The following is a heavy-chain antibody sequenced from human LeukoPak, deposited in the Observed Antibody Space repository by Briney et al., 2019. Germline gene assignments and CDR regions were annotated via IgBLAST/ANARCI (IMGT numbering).Heavy chain of an antibody. J-gene: IGHJ6*03. V-gene: IGHV1-69*01. CDR1: GGTFSSYA. D-gene: IGHD5-12*01. CDR2: IIPIFGTA. Sequence: SVKVSCKASGGTFSSYAISWVRQAPGQGLEWMGGIIPIFGTANYAQKFQGRVTITADESTSTAYMELSSLRSEDTAVSYCARPCCGYGNPYYYYMDVWGKGTTVTVSS. CDR3: ARPCCGYGNPYYYYMDV.